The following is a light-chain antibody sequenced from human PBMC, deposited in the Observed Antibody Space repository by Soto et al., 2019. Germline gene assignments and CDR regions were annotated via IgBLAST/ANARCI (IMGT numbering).Light chain of an antibody. CDR3: QQRTNWPPLT. V-gene: IGKV3-11*01. CDR2: DAS. J-gene: IGKJ4*01. Sequence: EIGLTQSPATLSLSPGERATLSCRASQSVGSYFAWYQQKPGQAPSLLIYDASIRATGVPPRFSGSGSGTDFALSISSLEPEDFAVYYCQQRTNWPPLTFGGGTKLEIK. CDR1: QSVGSY.